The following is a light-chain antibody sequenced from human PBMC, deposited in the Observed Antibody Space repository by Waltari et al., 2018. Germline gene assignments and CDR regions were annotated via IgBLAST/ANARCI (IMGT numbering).Light chain of an antibody. J-gene: IGLJ2*01. CDR1: SSDIGGYNY. CDR3: SSYIDSSTLEL. Sequence: QSALTQPASVSGSPGQSITISCTGTSSDIGGYNYVSWYQQVPGKAPKLMIYHVINRPSAVSSRFSGSKSGNTAFLTISGLQAEDEADYFCSSYIDSSTLELFGGGTSLTVL. CDR2: HVI. V-gene: IGLV2-14*03.